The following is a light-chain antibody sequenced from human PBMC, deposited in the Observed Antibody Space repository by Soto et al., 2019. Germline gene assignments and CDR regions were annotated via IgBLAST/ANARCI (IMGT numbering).Light chain of an antibody. J-gene: IGLJ1*01. Sequence: QSVLAPPASVSGSPGQSITISCTGTSSDVGGYNYVSWYQQHPGKAPKLLIYEVSNRPSGVSSRFSGSKSGNTASLTISGLQAEDEADYYCSSYTIISTPYVFGPGTQV. V-gene: IGLV2-14*01. CDR2: EVS. CDR3: SSYTIISTPYV. CDR1: SSDVGGYNY.